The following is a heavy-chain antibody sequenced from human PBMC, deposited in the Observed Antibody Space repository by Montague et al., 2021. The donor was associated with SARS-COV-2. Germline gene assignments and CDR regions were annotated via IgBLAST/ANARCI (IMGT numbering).Heavy chain of an antibody. CDR3: ARHPPGNRSFYYLDV. J-gene: IGHJ6*03. D-gene: IGHD1-14*01. CDR2: LYNSGST. V-gene: IGHV4-59*01. CDR1: GGSISSYY. Sequence: SETLSLTCTVSGGSISSYYWSWIRQPPGKGLEWIGYLYNSGSTNYNPSLKSRVTISVDTSKNQFSLRLNSVTAADTAVYYCARHPPGNRSFYYLDVWGKGTTVTVSS.